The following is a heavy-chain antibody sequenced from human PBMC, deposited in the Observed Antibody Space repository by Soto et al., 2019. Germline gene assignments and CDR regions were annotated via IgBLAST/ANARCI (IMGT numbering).Heavy chain of an antibody. CDR2: ISGSDDST. CDR1: GFTFSSYA. V-gene: IGHV3-23*01. J-gene: IGHJ4*02. CDR3: AKRRRSSTFDY. Sequence: EVQLLESGGGLVQPGESLRLSCAASGFTFSSYAMRWVRQAPGKGLEWVSVISGSDDSTYYADSVKGRSTITRDNSKNPRYLQMNSLRAEDTAVYYCAKRRRSSTFDYWGQGTLVTVSS. D-gene: IGHD6-6*01.